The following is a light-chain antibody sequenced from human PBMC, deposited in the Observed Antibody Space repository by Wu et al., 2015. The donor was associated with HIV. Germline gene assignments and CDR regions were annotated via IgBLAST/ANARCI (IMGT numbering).Light chain of an antibody. CDR2: GAS. V-gene: IGKV1-NL1*01. Sequence: DIQMTQSPSSLSASVGDRVTITCRASQDISNSLAWYQQKPGKAPKLLLYGASRLESGVPSRFSGSGSGTGYTLTINSLQPEDFATYYCQQYYGTLGYSFGLGDQAGDQT. CDR3: QQYYGTLGYS. J-gene: IGKJ2*03. CDR1: QDISNS.